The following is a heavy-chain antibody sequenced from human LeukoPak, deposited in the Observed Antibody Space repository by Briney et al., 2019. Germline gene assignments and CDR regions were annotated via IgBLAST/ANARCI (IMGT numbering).Heavy chain of an antibody. Sequence: GGSLRLSCAASGFTFSDYYMSWIRQAPGEGLEWVSYISSSGSTIYYADSVKGRFTISRDNAKNSLYLQMNSLRAEDTAVYYCARAGPKGSGSYYAFDYWGQGTLVIVSS. J-gene: IGHJ4*02. CDR3: ARAGPKGSGSYYAFDY. CDR2: ISSSGSTI. V-gene: IGHV3-11*01. CDR1: GFTFSDYY. D-gene: IGHD3-10*01.